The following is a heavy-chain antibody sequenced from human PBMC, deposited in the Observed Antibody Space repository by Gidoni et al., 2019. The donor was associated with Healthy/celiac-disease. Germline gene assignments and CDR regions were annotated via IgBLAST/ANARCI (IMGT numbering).Heavy chain of an antibody. CDR2: ISRSSSYI. V-gene: IGHV3-21*01. D-gene: IGHD2-2*01. Sequence: EVHLVESGGVLVKPGGSLILSCAASVFTFISYSMNWVRQAPGKGLEWVSSISRSSSYIYYADSVKGRFTIDRDNAKNSLYLQMNSLRAEDTAVYYCARGTQSGVVPASTGGDVWGQGTTVTVSS. CDR1: VFTFISYS. CDR3: ARGTQSGVVPASTGGDV. J-gene: IGHJ6*02.